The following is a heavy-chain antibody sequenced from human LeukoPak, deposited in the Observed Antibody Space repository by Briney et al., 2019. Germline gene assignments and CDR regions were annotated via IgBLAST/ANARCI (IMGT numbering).Heavy chain of an antibody. J-gene: IGHJ6*02. V-gene: IGHV3-73*01. CDR3: TTTGIAAAKPYYYGMDV. Sequence: GGSLRLSCAASGFTFSGSAMHWVRQASGKGLEWVGRIRSKANSYATAYAASVKGRFTISRDDSKNAAYLQMNSLKTEDTAVYYCTTTGIAAAKPYYYGMDVWGQGTTVSLSS. D-gene: IGHD6-13*01. CDR2: IRSKANSYAT. CDR1: GFTFSGSA.